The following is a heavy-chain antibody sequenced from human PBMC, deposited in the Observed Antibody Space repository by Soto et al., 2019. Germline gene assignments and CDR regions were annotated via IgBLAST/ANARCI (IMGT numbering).Heavy chain of an antibody. D-gene: IGHD3-10*01. CDR1: GGSFSGYY. J-gene: IGHJ6*01. CDR3: ASLDTGIFYYYYGMYS. CDR2: INHSGST. Sequence: SETLSLTCAVYGGSFSGYYWSWIRQPPGKGLEWIGEINHSGSTNYNPSLKSRVTISVDTSKNQFSLKLSSVTAADTAVYYCASLDTGIFYYYYGMYSXGPGTTVTVS. V-gene: IGHV4-34*01.